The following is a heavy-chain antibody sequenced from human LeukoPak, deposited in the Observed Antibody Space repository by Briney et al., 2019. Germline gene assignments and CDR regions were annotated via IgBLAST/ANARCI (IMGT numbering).Heavy chain of an antibody. V-gene: IGHV1-69*06. CDR3: AADVSGRHDVFDI. CDR2: IIPIFGPA. D-gene: IGHD3-10*01. CDR1: GGTFSSYA. Sequence: SVKVSCKASGGTFSSYAISWVRQAPGQGLEWMGGIIPIFGPANYAQKFQGRVTITADKSTSTAYMELSSLRSDDTAVYYCAADVSGRHDVFDIWGQGTLVTVSS. J-gene: IGHJ3*02.